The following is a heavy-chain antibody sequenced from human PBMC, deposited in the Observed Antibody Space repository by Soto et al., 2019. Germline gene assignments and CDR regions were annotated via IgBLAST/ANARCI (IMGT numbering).Heavy chain of an antibody. D-gene: IGHD2-21*01. CDR1: GGTTRSGG. Sequence: GTSVEVRCKESGGTTRSGGISWARQAPKQGLEWMGGIVPVFDAAIYAQKFQGRVTITADKTTSTSYMELSSLKSDDTAVYYCAREGPFCGDVSCLVRRTESWFDPWGQGTLVTLSS. J-gene: IGHJ5*02. CDR2: IVPVFDAA. V-gene: IGHV1-69*06. CDR3: AREGPFCGDVSCLVRRTESWFDP.